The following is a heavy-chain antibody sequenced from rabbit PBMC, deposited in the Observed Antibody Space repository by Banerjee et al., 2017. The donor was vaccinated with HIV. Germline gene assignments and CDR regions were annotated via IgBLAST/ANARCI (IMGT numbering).Heavy chain of an antibody. V-gene: IGHV1S47*01. CDR1: GIDFSSYA. J-gene: IGHJ6*01. CDR2: IYTGDGNT. CDR3: ARDRDGDAGYGSLAL. D-gene: IGHD7-1*01. Sequence: QEQLKETGGGLVTLGGSLKLSCKASGIDFSSYAINWVRQAPGEGLEWIGCIYTGDGNTDYATWVNGRFTISLDNAQNTVSLQMTSLTAADTATYFCARDRDGDAGYGSLALWGPGTLVTVS.